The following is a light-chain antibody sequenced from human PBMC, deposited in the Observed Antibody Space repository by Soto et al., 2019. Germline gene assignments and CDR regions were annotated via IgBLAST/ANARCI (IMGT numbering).Light chain of an antibody. CDR2: GAS. CDR1: QSVSSSY. Sequence: EIVLTQSPGTLSLSPGERATLSCRARQSVSSSYLAWYQQKPGQAPRLLIYGASSRATGIPDRFSGSGSGIDFTLTISRLEPEDFSVYYCQQYGSSLMYTFGQGTKQEIK. V-gene: IGKV3-20*01. CDR3: QQYGSSLMYT. J-gene: IGKJ2*01.